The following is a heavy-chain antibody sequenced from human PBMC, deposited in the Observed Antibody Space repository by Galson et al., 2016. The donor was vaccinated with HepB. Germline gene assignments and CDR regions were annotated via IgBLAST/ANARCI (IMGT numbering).Heavy chain of an antibody. D-gene: IGHD2-2*01. CDR3: ASVRLDCSSTSCYIDD. V-gene: IGHV4-4*02. CDR2: IYSGST. Sequence: SETLSLTCAVSGGSISSDKWWTWVRQAPGKGLEWIGEIYSGSTNYNPSLKSRVTISIDKSHNHFSLNLNSVTAADTAVYYCASVRLDCSSTSCYIDDWGQGTLVTVSS. J-gene: IGHJ4*02. CDR1: GGSISSDKW.